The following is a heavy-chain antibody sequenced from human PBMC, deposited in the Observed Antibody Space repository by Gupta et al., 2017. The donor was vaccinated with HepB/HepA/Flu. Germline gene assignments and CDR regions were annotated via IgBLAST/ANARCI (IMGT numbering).Heavy chain of an antibody. J-gene: IGHJ4*02. CDR3: SRDTFGPYDY. D-gene: IGHD2/OR15-2a*01. CDR1: GFTVSSYW. V-gene: IGHV3-74*01. CDR2: MNQHGSVI. Sequence: EVQLAASGAGLVQPGGSLRLSCAGAGFTVSSYWMHWVRQAPGKGLVWVSRMNQHGSVINYADSVKGRFTISRDNTKNALYLQMNSLRAEDTAIYFCSRDTFGPYDYWGQGTLVTVSS.